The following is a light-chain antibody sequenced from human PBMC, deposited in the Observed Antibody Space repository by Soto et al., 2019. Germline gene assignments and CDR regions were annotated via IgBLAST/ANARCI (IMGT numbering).Light chain of an antibody. CDR3: QQSYSTPFT. CDR1: QSISTY. CDR2: GAS. J-gene: IGKJ3*01. Sequence: DIQMTQSPSSLSASVRDRVTITCRARQSISTYLNWYQQKPGKAPKVLIYGASSLQSGVPSRFSGSGSGTDFTLTISSLQPEDFATYYCQQSYSTPFTFGPGTKVDIK. V-gene: IGKV1-39*01.